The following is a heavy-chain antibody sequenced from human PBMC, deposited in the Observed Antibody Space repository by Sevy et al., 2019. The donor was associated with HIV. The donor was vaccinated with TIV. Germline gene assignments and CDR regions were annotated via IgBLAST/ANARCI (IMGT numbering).Heavy chain of an antibody. CDR3: ATATPGDGYNYYFDY. Sequence: ASVKVSCKVSGYTLTELSMHWVRQAPGKGLEWMGGFDPEDGETIYAQKFQGRVTMTEDTSTDTAYMELSSLGSEETAVYYCATATPGDGYNYYFDYWGQGTLVTVSS. D-gene: IGHD5-12*01. CDR1: GYTLTELS. V-gene: IGHV1-24*01. CDR2: FDPEDGET. J-gene: IGHJ4*02.